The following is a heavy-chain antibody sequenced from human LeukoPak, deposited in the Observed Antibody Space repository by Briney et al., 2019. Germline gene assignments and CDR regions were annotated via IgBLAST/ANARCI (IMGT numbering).Heavy chain of an antibody. V-gene: IGHV1-8*03. CDR3: ARVAHGPAGTLGY. J-gene: IGHJ4*02. Sequence: ASVKVSCKASGGTFSSYAISWVRQATGQGLEWMGWMNPDSGSTGYAQKFQGRVTITRNTSISTAYMDLSRLRSEDTAVYYCARVAHGPAGTLGYWGQGTLVTVSS. CDR1: GGTFSSYA. CDR2: MNPDSGST. D-gene: IGHD3-10*01.